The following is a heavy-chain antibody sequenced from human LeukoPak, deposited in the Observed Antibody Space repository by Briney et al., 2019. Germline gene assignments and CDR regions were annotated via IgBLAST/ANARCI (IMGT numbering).Heavy chain of an antibody. CDR1: GGSISSYY. Sequence: SETLSLTCTVSGGSISSYYWSWIRQPAGKGLEWIGRIYTSGSTNYNPSLKSRVTMSVDTSMNQLSLKLSSVTAADTAVYYCARDSGNYYYYYMDVWGKGTTVTVSS. CDR3: ARDSGNYYYYYMDV. V-gene: IGHV4-4*07. D-gene: IGHD1-26*01. J-gene: IGHJ6*03. CDR2: IYTSGST.